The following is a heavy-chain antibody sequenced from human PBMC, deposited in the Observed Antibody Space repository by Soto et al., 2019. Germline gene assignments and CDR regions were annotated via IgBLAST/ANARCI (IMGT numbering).Heavy chain of an antibody. V-gene: IGHV3-23*01. CDR2: ISGSGGST. CDR1: GFTFSSYA. J-gene: IGHJ4*02. D-gene: IGHD3-10*01. Sequence: PGGSLRLSCAPSGFTFSSYAMSWVRQAPGKGLEWVSAISGSGGSTYYADSVKGRFTISRDNSKNTLYLQMNSLRAEDTAVYYCAKDNLIWFGELPPHYFDYWGQGTLVTVSS. CDR3: AKDNLIWFGELPPHYFDY.